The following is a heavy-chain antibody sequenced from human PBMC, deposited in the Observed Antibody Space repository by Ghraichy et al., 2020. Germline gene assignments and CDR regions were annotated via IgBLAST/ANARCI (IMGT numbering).Heavy chain of an antibody. V-gene: IGHV4-59*01. CDR2: FYNSGST. CDR1: GGSISSFY. CDR3: ARVASPYYYYMDV. Sequence: SETLSLTCTVSGGSISSFYWSWIRQPPGKGLEWIGYFYNSGSTNYNPSLKSRVTISVDTSKNQFSLKLSSVTAADTAVYYCARVASPYYYYMDVWGKGTTVTVSS. J-gene: IGHJ6*03.